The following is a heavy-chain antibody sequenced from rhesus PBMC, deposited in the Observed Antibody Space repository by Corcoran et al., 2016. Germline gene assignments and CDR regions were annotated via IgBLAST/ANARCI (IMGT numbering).Heavy chain of an antibody. CDR1: GGSIRSHP. Sequence: QLQLPESCPGLVKPSETLSLTCAFSGGSIRSHPWRWIRQPPGKGLEWIGRTSGSAGNTDYNPPLKSRVTMSTDTSKNQSSLRWSSGTAADTAVYCCARSPPGTYFDYWGQGALVTVSS. CDR3: ARSPPGTYFDY. D-gene: IGHD2-15*01. J-gene: IGHJ4*01. V-gene: IGHV4-173*01. CDR2: TSGSAGNT.